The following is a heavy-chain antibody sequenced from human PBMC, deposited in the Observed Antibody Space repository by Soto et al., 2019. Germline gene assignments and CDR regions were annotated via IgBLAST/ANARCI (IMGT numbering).Heavy chain of an antibody. J-gene: IGHJ4*02. Sequence: SETLSLTCSVSDGSVNTGNYYWSWIRQPPGKGLEWIGHIYYIGTTNYNPSLKSRVTISVDTSKNQFSLKVTSVTAADTAVYFCVRVRGFTSPYFEYWGQGALVTVSS. D-gene: IGHD5-12*01. V-gene: IGHV4-61*01. CDR1: DGSVNTGNYY. CDR2: IYYIGTT. CDR3: VRVRGFTSPYFEY.